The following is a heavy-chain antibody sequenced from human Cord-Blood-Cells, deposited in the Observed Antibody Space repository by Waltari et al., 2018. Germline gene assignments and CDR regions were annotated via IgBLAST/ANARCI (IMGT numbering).Heavy chain of an antibody. CDR1: GGTFTSYA. V-gene: IGHV1-69*01. D-gene: IGHD2-15*01. CDR2: IIPIFGTA. Sequence: QVQLVQSGAEVKKPGSSVKVSCTASGGTFTSYAISWVRQAPGQGLEWMGGIIPIFGTANYAQKFQGRVTITADESTSTAYMELSSLRSEDTAVYYCAREENRVGYFDLWGRGTLVTVSS. CDR3: AREENRVGYFDL. J-gene: IGHJ2*01.